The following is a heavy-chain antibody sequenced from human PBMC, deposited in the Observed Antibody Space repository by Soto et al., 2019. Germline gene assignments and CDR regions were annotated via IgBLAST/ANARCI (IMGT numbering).Heavy chain of an antibody. CDR1: GFTFSSYV. V-gene: IGHV3-30-3*01. CDR2: NSHDGNNK. Sequence: QVQLVESGGGVVQPGRSLRLSCAASGFTFSSYVMHWVRQTPGRGLEWVAFNSHDGNNKYYADSVKGRFTISRDNSENTLYLQMDSLRAEDTAVYYCARDDEGGSDCDLGYWGQGTLVTVSS. CDR3: ARDDEGGSDCDLGY. J-gene: IGHJ4*02. D-gene: IGHD1-26*01.